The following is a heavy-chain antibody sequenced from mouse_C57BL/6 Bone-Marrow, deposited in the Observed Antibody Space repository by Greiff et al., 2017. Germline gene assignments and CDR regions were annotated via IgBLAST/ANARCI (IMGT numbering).Heavy chain of an antibody. V-gene: IGHV5-9*01. CDR1: GFTFSSYT. CDR3: ARHRRYYGSSPWFAY. Sequence: EVMLVESGGGLVKPGGSLKLSCAASGFTFSSYTMSWVRQTPEKRLEWVATISGGGGNTYYPDSVKGRFTISRDNAKNTLYLQMSSLRSEDKALYYCARHRRYYGSSPWFAYWGQGTLVTVSA. J-gene: IGHJ3*01. D-gene: IGHD1-1*01. CDR2: ISGGGGNT.